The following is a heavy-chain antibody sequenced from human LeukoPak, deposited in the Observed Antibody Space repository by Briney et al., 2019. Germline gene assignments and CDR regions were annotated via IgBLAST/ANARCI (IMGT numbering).Heavy chain of an antibody. CDR3: ARSHSSTSWRGSYFDY. J-gene: IGHJ4*02. D-gene: IGHD2-2*01. V-gene: IGHV3-21*01. Sequence: GGSLRLSCAASGFTFSSYSMNWVRQAPGKGLEWVSSISSSSSYIYYADSVKGRFTISRDNAKNSLYLQMNSLRAEDTAVYYCARSHSSTSWRGSYFDYWGQGTLVTGSS. CDR2: ISSSSSYI. CDR1: GFTFSSYS.